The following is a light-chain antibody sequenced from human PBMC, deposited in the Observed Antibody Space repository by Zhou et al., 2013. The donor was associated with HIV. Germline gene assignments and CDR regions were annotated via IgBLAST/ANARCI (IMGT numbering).Light chain of an antibody. CDR2: GAS. CDR3: QQYNNWPPPMYT. Sequence: EIVLTQSPGTLSLSPGERATLSCRASQSVSSSYLAWYQQKPGQAPRLLIYGASTRATGIPARFSGSGSGTEFTLTISSLQSEDIAIYYCQQYNNWPPPMYTFGQGTKLEIK. V-gene: IGKV3-15*01. CDR1: QSVSSSY. J-gene: IGKJ2*01.